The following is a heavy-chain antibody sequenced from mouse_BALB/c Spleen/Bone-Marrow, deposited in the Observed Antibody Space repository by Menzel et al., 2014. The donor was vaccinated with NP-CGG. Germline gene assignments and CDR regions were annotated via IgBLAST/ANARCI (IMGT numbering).Heavy chain of an antibody. CDR3: ALLLRYYAMDY. Sequence: EVQLQQSGAELVKPGASVKLSCTASGFNIKDTYMHWVKQRPEQGLEWNGRIDPANGNTKYDPKFQGKATITADTSSNTAYLQLSSLTSEDTAVYYCALLLRYYAMDYWGQGTSVTVSS. CDR2: IDPANGNT. CDR1: GFNIKDTY. V-gene: IGHV14-3*02. D-gene: IGHD1-1*01. J-gene: IGHJ4*01.